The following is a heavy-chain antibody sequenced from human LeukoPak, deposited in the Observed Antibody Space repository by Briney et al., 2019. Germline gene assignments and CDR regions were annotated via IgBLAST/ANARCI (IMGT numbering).Heavy chain of an antibody. V-gene: IGHV1-18*01. Sequence: GASVKVSCKASGYTFTRYGISWVRQAPGQGLEWMGWISANNGDTNSAQKFQGRVTMTTDTSTRTAYMELRSLRSDDTAVYYCARDFFHGHCAGLSCFLLDYWGQGSLVTVSS. D-gene: IGHD2-15*01. J-gene: IGHJ4*02. CDR2: ISANNGDT. CDR1: GYTFTRYG. CDR3: ARDFFHGHCAGLSCFLLDY.